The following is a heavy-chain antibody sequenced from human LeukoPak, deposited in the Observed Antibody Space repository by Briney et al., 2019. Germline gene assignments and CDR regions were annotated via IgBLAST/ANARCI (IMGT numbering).Heavy chain of an antibody. CDR2: INSDGSET. CDR1: GFTFSRFW. J-gene: IGHJ4*02. V-gene: IGHV3-74*01. D-gene: IGHD3-16*01. CDR3: ARVRMGDDFNPFDY. Sequence: PGGSLRLSCAASGFTFSRFWIYWVRHAPGKGLVWVSRINSDGSETLYADSVKGRFTISRDNAKNTLYLQMNSLRAEDTAVYYCARVRMGDDFNPFDYWGLGTLVTVSS.